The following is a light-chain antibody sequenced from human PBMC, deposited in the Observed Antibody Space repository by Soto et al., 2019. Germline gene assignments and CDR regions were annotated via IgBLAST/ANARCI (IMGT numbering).Light chain of an antibody. CDR3: QQYNSYST. Sequence: DIQMTPSPSTLSASVVDRVTITCRASQSISSWLAWYQQKPGKAPKLLIYKASSLESGVPSRFSGSGSGTEFTLTISSLQPDDFATYYCQQYNSYSTFGQGTKVDIK. J-gene: IGKJ1*01. CDR2: KAS. CDR1: QSISSW. V-gene: IGKV1-5*03.